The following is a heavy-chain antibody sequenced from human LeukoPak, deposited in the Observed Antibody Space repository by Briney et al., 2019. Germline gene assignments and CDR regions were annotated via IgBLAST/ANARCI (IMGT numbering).Heavy chain of an antibody. CDR3: ARDMVRGYDAFDI. J-gene: IGHJ3*02. V-gene: IGHV1-46*04. Sequence: GASVKVSCKASGYTFTRYYIHWVRQAPGQGLEWMGIINPSFGSANYAQKLQGRVTMTRDTSTSTVYMELSSLRSEDTAVYYCARDMVRGYDAFDIWGQGTMVTVSS. CDR2: INPSFGSA. CDR1: GYTFTRYY. D-gene: IGHD3-10*01.